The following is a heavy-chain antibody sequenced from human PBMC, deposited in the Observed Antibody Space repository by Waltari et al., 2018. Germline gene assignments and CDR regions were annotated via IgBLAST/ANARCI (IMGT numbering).Heavy chain of an antibody. CDR3: ATGDSVLDWYFDL. CDR2: IIPIFGTA. J-gene: IGHJ2*01. CDR1: GYTFTSYG. Sequence: QVQLVQSGAEVKKPGASVKVSCKASGYTFTSYGISWVRQAPGQGLEWMGWIIPIFGTANYAQKFQGRVTITADKSTSTAYMELSSLRSEDTAVYYCATGDSVLDWYFDLWGRGTLVTVSS. V-gene: IGHV1-69*06. D-gene: IGHD4-17*01.